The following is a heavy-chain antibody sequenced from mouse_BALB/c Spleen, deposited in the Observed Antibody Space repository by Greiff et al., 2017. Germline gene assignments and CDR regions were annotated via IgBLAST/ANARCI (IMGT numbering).Heavy chain of an antibody. CDR3: AIGRYDGAYYYAMDY. CDR1: GYSFTGYT. CDR2: INPYNGGT. Sequence: VQLQQSGPELVKPGASMKISCKASGYSFTGYTMNWVKQSHGKNLEWIGLINPYNGGTSYNQKFKGKATLTVDKSSSTAYMELLSLTSEDSAVYYCAIGRYDGAYYYAMDYWGQGTSVTVSS. V-gene: IGHV1-18*01. J-gene: IGHJ4*01. D-gene: IGHD2-14*01.